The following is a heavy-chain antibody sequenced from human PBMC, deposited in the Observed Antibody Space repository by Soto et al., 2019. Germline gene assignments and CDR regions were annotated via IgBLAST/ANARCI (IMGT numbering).Heavy chain of an antibody. CDR2: ISGSGGST. Sequence: EVQLLESGGGLVQPGGSLRLSCAASGFTFSSYAMSWVRQAPGKGLEWVSAISGSGGSTYYADSVKGRLTISRDKSKNTLYLQLKSLIAEDTAVYYCAKGPEITVFGVVIVQYYYMDVWGKGSTVTVSS. J-gene: IGHJ6*03. D-gene: IGHD3-3*01. V-gene: IGHV3-23*01. CDR3: AKGPEITVFGVVIVQYYYMDV. CDR1: GFTFSSYA.